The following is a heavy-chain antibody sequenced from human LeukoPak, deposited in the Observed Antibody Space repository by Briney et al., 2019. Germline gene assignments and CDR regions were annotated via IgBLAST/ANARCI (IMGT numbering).Heavy chain of an antibody. CDR1: NGSLSEYY. J-gene: IGHJ4*02. CDR3: AGWNAHYHFFDY. V-gene: IGHV4-34*01. D-gene: IGHD4/OR15-4a*01. CDR2: INHSGST. Sequence: SETLSLTCAVYNGSLSEYYWSWIRQPPGKGLGWIGEINHSGSTTYNPSLQSRVTMSVDTSKNQFSLEVSSVTAADTAVYYCAGWNAHYHFFDYWVPGIPLTVSS.